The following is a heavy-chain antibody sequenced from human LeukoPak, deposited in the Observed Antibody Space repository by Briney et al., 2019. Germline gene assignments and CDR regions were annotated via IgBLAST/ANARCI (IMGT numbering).Heavy chain of an antibody. D-gene: IGHD3-22*01. V-gene: IGHV4-61*02. Sequence: SETLSLTCTVSGGSISSGTYYWSWIRQPAGKGLEWIGRISTSGSTNYNPSLKSRVTISVDTSKNQFSLKLSSVTAADTAVYYCARDLYYYDSSGYFDPWGQGTLVTVSS. J-gene: IGHJ5*02. CDR3: ARDLYYYDSSGYFDP. CDR2: ISTSGST. CDR1: GGSISSGTYY.